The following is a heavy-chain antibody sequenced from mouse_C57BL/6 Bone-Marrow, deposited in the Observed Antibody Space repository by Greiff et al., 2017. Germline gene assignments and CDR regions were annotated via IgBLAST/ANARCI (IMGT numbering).Heavy chain of an antibody. CDR3: ATWALLWYFDV. D-gene: IGHD3-1*01. V-gene: IGHV14-4*01. Sequence: VQLQQSGAELVRPGASVKLSCTASGFNIKDDYMHWVKQRPEQGLEWIGWIDPENGDTEYASNVQGKATITADTSSNTAYLQLSSLTSEDTAVYYCATWALLWYFDVWGTGTTVTVSS. CDR2: IDPENGDT. J-gene: IGHJ1*03. CDR1: GFNIKDDY.